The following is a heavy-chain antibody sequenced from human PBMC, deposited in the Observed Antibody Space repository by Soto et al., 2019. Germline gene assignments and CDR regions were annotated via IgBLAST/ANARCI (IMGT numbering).Heavy chain of an antibody. CDR1: GFTFSSYG. CDR3: AKDLGSRYDPQVDS. CDR2: ISYDGSNK. D-gene: IGHD5-12*01. V-gene: IGHV3-30*18. Sequence: SLRLSCAASGFTFSSYGMHWVRQAPGKGLEWVAVISYDGSNKYYADSVKGRFTISRDNSKNTLYLQMNSLRAEDTAVYYCAKDLGSRYDPQVDSWGQGTLV. J-gene: IGHJ4*02.